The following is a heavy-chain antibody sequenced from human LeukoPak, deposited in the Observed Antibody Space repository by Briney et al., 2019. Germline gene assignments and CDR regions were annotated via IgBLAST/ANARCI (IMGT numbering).Heavy chain of an antibody. CDR2: ISYDGSNK. V-gene: IGHV3-30*03. CDR1: GFTFSSYG. J-gene: IGHJ4*02. CDR3: AGDLRGGMATPSALNY. Sequence: GGSLRLSCAASGFTFSSYGMHWVRQAPGKGLEWVAVISYDGSNKYYADSVKGRFTISRDNSKNTLYLQMNSLRAEDTAVYYCAGDLRGGMATPSALNYWGQGTLVTVSS. D-gene: IGHD5-24*01.